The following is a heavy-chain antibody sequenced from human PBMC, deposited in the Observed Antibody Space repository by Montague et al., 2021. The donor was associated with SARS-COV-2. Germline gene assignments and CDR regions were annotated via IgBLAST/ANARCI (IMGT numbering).Heavy chain of an antibody. J-gene: IGHJ4*02. Sequence: SLRLSCAASGFTLSYYAMSWVRQAPGKGLEWVSTISGSGGTTYYADSVKGRFTISRDNSKSTLYLRMNSLRAEDTAVYYCAKAHYYDSSGYYFWGQGTLVAVSS. CDR1: GFTLSYYA. CDR3: AKAHYYDSSGYYF. CDR2: ISGSGGTT. V-gene: IGHV3-23*01. D-gene: IGHD3-22*01.